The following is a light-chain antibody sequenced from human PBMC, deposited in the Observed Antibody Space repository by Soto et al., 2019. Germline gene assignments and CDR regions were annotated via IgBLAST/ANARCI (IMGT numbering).Light chain of an antibody. CDR2: AAS. V-gene: IGKV3-20*01. Sequence: EIVLTQSPGSLSLSPGERATLSCRASQSLSTSYLAWYQQKPGQAPRLLIYAASNRAAGIPDRFSGSGSGTHLTLTVSRLEPEDFAVYCCQQYDSSPWTFGQGTKV. CDR3: QQYDSSPWT. CDR1: QSLSTSY. J-gene: IGKJ1*01.